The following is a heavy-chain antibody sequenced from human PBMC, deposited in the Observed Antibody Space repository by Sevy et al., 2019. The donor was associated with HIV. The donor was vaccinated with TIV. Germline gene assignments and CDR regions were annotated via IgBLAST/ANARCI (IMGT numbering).Heavy chain of an antibody. CDR2: IYYSGST. CDR3: ARPSGYDSTGFYY. J-gene: IGHJ4*02. V-gene: IGHV4-39*01. CDR1: GGSISSSSYY. D-gene: IGHD3-22*01. Sequence: SETLSLTCTVSGGSISSSSYYWGWIRQPPGKGLEWIGSIYYSGSTYYNPSLKSRVTISVDTSKNQFSLKLSSVTAADTAMYYCARPSGYDSTGFYYWGQGTLVTVSS.